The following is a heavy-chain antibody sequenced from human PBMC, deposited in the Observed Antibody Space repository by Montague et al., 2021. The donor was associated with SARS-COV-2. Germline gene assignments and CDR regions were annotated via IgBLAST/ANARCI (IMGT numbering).Heavy chain of an antibody. CDR3: ARVGWELRVGNYYFDY. J-gene: IGHJ4*02. Sequence: SETLSLTCTVSGGSISPYYWSWIRQSPGKGLEWIGNTDYTGRTNYNTSLKSGLTIPVDTSENQFSLKVTSVTPADTAVYYCARVGWELRVGNYYFDYWGQGTLVTVSS. D-gene: IGHD1-26*01. CDR1: GGSISPYY. V-gene: IGHV4-59*12. CDR2: TDYTGRT.